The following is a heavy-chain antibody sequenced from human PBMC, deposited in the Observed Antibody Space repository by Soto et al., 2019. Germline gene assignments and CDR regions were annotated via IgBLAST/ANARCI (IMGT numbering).Heavy chain of an antibody. CDR2: IDGGNGYT. D-gene: IGHD2-15*01. Sequence: ASVKASCRTSGYIFSSYTLHWVRQAPGQRLEWMGWIDGGNGYTKYSQKFQGRITITRDTSISTAYMELSSLRSEDTAVYYCARDLYLVAAPAPFDYWGQGTLVTVSS. V-gene: IGHV1-3*01. CDR1: GYIFSSYT. J-gene: IGHJ4*02. CDR3: ARDLYLVAAPAPFDY.